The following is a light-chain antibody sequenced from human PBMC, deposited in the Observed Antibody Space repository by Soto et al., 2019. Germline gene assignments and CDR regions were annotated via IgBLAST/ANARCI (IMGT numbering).Light chain of an antibody. Sequence: QSVLTQPPSASGTPGQIVAVSCSGSSSDVGGYNYVSWYQHHPGNAPKLMIYEVSNRPSGVSNRFSGSKSGNTASLTISGLQAEDETDYYCNSYTSSSTYVFGTGTKVTVL. CDR2: EVS. V-gene: IGLV2-14*01. J-gene: IGLJ1*01. CDR1: SSDVGGYNY. CDR3: NSYTSSSTYV.